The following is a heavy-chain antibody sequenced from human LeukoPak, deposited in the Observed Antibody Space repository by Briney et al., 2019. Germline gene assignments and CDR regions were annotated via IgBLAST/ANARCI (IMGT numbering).Heavy chain of an antibody. CDR1: GFTFSSYS. J-gene: IGHJ4*02. CDR3: ARIYCSSTSCPDY. D-gene: IGHD2-2*01. V-gene: IGHV3-21*01. Sequence: GGSLRLTCAASGFTFSSYSMNWVRQAPGKGLEWVSSISSSSSYIYYADSVKGRFTISRDNAKNSLYLQMNSLRAEDTAVYYCARIYCSSTSCPDYWGQGTLVTVSS. CDR2: ISSSSSYI.